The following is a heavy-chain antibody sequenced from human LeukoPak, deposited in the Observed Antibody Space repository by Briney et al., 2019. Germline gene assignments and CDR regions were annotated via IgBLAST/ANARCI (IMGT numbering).Heavy chain of an antibody. CDR3: ARTGTYSSSLNY. Sequence: ASVKVSCKASGYTFTGYYMHWVRQAPGQGPEWMGWINPNSGGTNYAQKFQGRVTMTRDTSISTAYMELSRLRSDDTAVYYCARTGTYSSSLNYWGQGTLVTVSS. J-gene: IGHJ4*02. CDR2: INPNSGGT. D-gene: IGHD6-13*01. V-gene: IGHV1-2*02. CDR1: GYTFTGYY.